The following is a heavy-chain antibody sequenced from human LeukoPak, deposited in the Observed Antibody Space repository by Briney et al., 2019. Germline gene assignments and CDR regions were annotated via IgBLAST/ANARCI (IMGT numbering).Heavy chain of an antibody. Sequence: ASVKVSCKASGYTFTSYDINWVRQATGQGLEWMGWMNPNSGNTGYAQKFQGRVTMTRNTSISTAYMEMSSLKSEDTAVYYCANTNFWSWTMDVWGKGTTVTVSS. CDR1: GYTFTSYD. CDR3: ANTNFWSWTMDV. D-gene: IGHD3-3*01. J-gene: IGHJ6*03. CDR2: MNPNSGNT. V-gene: IGHV1-8*01.